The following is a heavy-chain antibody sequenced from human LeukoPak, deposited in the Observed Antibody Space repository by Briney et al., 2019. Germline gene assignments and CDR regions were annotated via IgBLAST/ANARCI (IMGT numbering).Heavy chain of an antibody. J-gene: IGHJ4*02. Sequence: GGSLRLSCAASGFTFSSYGMHWVRQAPGKGLEWVGFIRYDGSYKYHADSVKGRLTISRDNSKNMLYLQMNSLRAEDTAVYYCARSQTRIGVVIGDWGRGTLVIVSS. CDR1: GFTFSSYG. V-gene: IGHV3-30*02. CDR3: ARSQTRIGVVIGD. D-gene: IGHD3-3*01. CDR2: IRYDGSYK.